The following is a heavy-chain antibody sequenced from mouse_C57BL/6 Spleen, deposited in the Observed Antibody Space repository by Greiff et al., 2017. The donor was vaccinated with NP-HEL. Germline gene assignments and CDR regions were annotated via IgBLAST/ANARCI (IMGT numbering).Heavy chain of an antibody. Sequence: QVQLQQPGTELVKPGASVKLSCKASGYTFTSYWMHWVKQRPGQGLEWIGNINPSNGGTNYNEKFKSKATLTVDKSSSTAYMQLSSLTSEDAAVYYCARGVTTGVALYAMDDWGQGTSVTVSS. CDR3: ARGVTTGVALYAMDD. J-gene: IGHJ4*01. V-gene: IGHV1-53*01. CDR1: GYTFTSYW. D-gene: IGHD1-1*01. CDR2: INPSNGGT.